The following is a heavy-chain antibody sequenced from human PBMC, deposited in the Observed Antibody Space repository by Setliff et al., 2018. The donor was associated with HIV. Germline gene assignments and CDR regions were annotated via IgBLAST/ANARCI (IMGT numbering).Heavy chain of an antibody. CDR3: ARLSPLRAFDI. Sequence: PSETLSLTCTVSGGPISSSTYYWGWIRQPPGKGLEWIGSIFYRGTTYDNSSLKSRLTMSVDTSKNQFSLRLTFLTAADTAVYYCARLSPLRAFDIWGQGTMVTVSS. CDR2: IFYRGTT. CDR1: GGPISSSTYY. J-gene: IGHJ3*02. V-gene: IGHV4-39*01.